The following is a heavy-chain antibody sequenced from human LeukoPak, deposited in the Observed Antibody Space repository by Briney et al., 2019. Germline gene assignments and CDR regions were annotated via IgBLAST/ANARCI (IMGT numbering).Heavy chain of an antibody. CDR3: AEESNYVDSSF. CDR2: IKPDGSER. J-gene: IGHJ4*02. Sequence: GGSLRLSCAASGFTFSSYWMSWVRQVPGKGPEWVANIKPDGSERYYVDSVKGRFIVSRDNAKNSLFLQMNSLRAEDTAMYYCAEESNYVDSSFWGQGTLVTVSS. CDR1: GFTFSSYW. V-gene: IGHV3-7*01. D-gene: IGHD4-17*01.